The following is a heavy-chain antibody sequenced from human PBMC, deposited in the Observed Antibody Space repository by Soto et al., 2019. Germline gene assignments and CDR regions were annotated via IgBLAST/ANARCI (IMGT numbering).Heavy chain of an antibody. Sequence: QVQLVQSGAEVKKPGSSVKVSCKASGGTFSSYAISWVRQAPGQGLEWMGGIIPIFGTANYAQKFQGRVTMTADESTSTAYMELSSLRAEDTAVYYCARYNSSWYFDYWGQGTLVTVSS. V-gene: IGHV1-69*01. CDR2: IIPIFGTA. D-gene: IGHD6-13*01. CDR1: GGTFSSYA. J-gene: IGHJ4*02. CDR3: ARYNSSWYFDY.